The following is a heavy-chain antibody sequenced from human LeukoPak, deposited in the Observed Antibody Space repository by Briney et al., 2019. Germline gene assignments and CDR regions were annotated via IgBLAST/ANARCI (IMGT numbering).Heavy chain of an antibody. Sequence: PSETLSLTCAVYGGSFSGYYWSWVCQPRGKGLEWIGEINHSGSTNYNPSLKSRVTISVDTSKNQFSLKLSSVTAADTAVYYCARVRSSGWFDPWGQGTLVTVSS. D-gene: IGHD6-19*01. CDR3: ARVRSSGWFDP. CDR2: INHSGST. J-gene: IGHJ5*02. V-gene: IGHV4-34*01. CDR1: GGSFSGYY.